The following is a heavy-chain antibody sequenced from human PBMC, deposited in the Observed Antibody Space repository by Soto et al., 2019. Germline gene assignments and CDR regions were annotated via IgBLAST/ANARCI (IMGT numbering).Heavy chain of an antibody. D-gene: IGHD3-10*01. CDR1: GFTFSSYS. CDR3: ARDHSFYGSGSYVLGFPGYYYGMDV. Sequence: GGSLRLSCAASGFTFSSYSMNWVRQAPGKGLEWVSYISSSSSTIYYADSVKGRFTISRDNAKNSLYLQMNSLRDEDTAVYYCARDHSFYGSGSYVLGFPGYYYGMDVWGQGTTVTVSS. V-gene: IGHV3-48*02. J-gene: IGHJ6*02. CDR2: ISSSSSTI.